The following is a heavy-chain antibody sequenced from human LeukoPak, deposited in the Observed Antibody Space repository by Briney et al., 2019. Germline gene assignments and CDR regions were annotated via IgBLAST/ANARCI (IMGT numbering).Heavy chain of an antibody. V-gene: IGHV4-4*02. CDR1: GDSISSSDW. J-gene: IGHJ4*02. D-gene: IGHD6-13*01. CDR3: ARARTIAAAGTYYFDY. Sequence: PSETLSLTCAVSGDSISSSDWWNWVRQPPGKGLEWIGEIYHSGSTNYNPSFKSRVTLSIDKSKNQFSLKLSSVTAADTAVYYCARARTIAAAGTYYFDYWGQGTLVTVSS. CDR2: IYHSGST.